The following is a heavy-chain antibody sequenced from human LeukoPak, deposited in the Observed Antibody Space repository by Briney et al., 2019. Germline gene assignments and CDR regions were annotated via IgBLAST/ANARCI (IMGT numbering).Heavy chain of an antibody. J-gene: IGHJ4*02. CDR2: ISGSRGNT. CDR1: GFTFSKYA. D-gene: IGHD2-2*01. CDR3: AVSDCSSASCLFDH. Sequence: GGSLRRSCAASGFTFSKYAMGWVRQAPGKGLEWVSTISGSRGNTYYADLEEGRFTISRDNSKNTLYLQMSSLRAEDTAVYYCAVSDCSSASCLFDHWGQGTLVTVSS. V-gene: IGHV3-23*01.